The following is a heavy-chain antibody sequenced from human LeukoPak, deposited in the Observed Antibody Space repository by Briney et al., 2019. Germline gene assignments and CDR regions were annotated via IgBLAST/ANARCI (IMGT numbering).Heavy chain of an antibody. D-gene: IGHD4-17*01. CDR3: AHGDYSNDAFDI. V-gene: IGHV4-59*08. J-gene: IGHJ3*02. CDR1: GGSISSYY. Sequence: SETLSLTCTDSGGSISSYYWSWIRQPPGKGLEWIGYIYYSGSTNYNPSLKSRVTISVDTSKNQFSLKLSSVTAADTAVYYCAHGDYSNDAFDIWGQGTMVTVSS. CDR2: IYYSGST.